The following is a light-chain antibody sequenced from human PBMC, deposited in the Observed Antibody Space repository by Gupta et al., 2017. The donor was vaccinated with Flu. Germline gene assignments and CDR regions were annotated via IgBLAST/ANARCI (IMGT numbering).Light chain of an antibody. V-gene: IGKV4-1*01. CDR1: QSVLYSTDNKDY. CDR3: QQYYTTPVT. J-gene: IGKJ1*01. Sequence: DIVMPPSPSFLAVSRGGSATISRKSSQSVLYSTDNKDYLDWYQQKPGEPPKLLIYWASTRESGVPERFSGSGSGTDFTLIISSLQAEDVAVYYCQQYYTTPVTFGQGTKVEIK. CDR2: WAS.